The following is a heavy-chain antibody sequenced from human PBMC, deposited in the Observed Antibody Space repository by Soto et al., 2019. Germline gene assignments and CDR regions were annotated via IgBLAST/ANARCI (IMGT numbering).Heavy chain of an antibody. Sequence: QVQLQESGPGLVKPSQTLSLTCTVSGGSISSGGYYWSWIRQHPGKGLEWIGYIYYSGSTYYNPSLKSRVTISVDTSKNQFSLKLSSVTAADTAVYYCARAHLPTVTTLWDYYYYGMDVWGQGTTVTVSS. V-gene: IGHV4-31*03. CDR3: ARAHLPTVTTLWDYYYYGMDV. J-gene: IGHJ6*02. D-gene: IGHD4-17*01. CDR2: IYYSGST. CDR1: GGSISSGGYY.